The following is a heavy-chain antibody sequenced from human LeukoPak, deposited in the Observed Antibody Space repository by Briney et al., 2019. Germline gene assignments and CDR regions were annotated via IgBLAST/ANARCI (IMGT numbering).Heavy chain of an antibody. CDR1: GGSISSYY. CDR3: ARVRSKYSFLDAFDI. V-gene: IGHV4-59*01. CDR2: IHYSGST. J-gene: IGHJ3*02. D-gene: IGHD5-18*01. Sequence: PSETLSLTCTVSGGSISSYYWSWIRQPPGKGLEWIGYIHYSGSTNYNPSLKSRVTISVDTSKNQFSLKLSSVTAADTAVYYCARVRSKYSFLDAFDIWGQGTMVTVSS.